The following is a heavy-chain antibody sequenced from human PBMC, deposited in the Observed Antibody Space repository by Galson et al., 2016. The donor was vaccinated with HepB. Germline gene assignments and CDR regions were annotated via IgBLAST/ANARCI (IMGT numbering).Heavy chain of an antibody. Sequence: QSGAEVKMPGESLKISCKASGYSFRNYWIGWVRQMPGKGLEWMGIILPGNSETRYSPPFQGQVTISADEYVSSAYLQWSSLKASDTAMYFCARGGMDCSTNVCVERGDFQHWGQGTLLTVS. CDR1: GYSFRNYW. CDR3: ARGGMDCSTNVCVERGDFQH. D-gene: IGHD1-1*01. J-gene: IGHJ1*01. V-gene: IGHV5-51*01. CDR2: ILPGNSET.